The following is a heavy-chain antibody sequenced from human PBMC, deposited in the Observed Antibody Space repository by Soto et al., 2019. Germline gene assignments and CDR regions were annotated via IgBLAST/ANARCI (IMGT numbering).Heavy chain of an antibody. J-gene: IGHJ4*02. CDR1: GFAFSSFA. D-gene: IGHD2-2*02. CDR2: ISSNGVKT. CDR3: AKSSSFYCGSTNCYIY. V-gene: IGHV3-23*01. Sequence: EVQLLESGGGLVQPGGSLRLSCAASGFAFSSFAMNWVRQAPGKGLEWVSGISSNGVKTYFADSVKGRFTISRDNSKNTLYLQMISLRAEDTAVYYCAKSSSFYCGSTNCYIYWGQGTRVTVS.